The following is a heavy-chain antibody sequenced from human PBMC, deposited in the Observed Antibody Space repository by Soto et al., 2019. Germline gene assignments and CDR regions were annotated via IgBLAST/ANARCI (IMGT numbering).Heavy chain of an antibody. CDR2: LIPAFGRP. Sequence: QVLLMQSGAQVKQPGSSVKDSCKASGDMFANHAVSWVRQTTGQGLEWMGGLIPAFGRPNYAQKVQGRLTITADKSTSTAYMELSSLRPEDTATYFWERPINDDVSGTYYRYKFYGMDVWGRGTTVTVSS. V-gene: IGHV1-69*06. CDR3: ERPINDDVSGTYYRYKFYGMDV. CDR1: GDMFANHA. J-gene: IGHJ6*02. D-gene: IGHD3-10*01.